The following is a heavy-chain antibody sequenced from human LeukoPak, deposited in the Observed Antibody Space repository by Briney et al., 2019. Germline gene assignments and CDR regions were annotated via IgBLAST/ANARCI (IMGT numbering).Heavy chain of an antibody. CDR3: ARDYGGSSPFDY. CDR1: GFTFSSYE. V-gene: IGHV3-48*03. CDR2: ISSSGSTI. Sequence: GGSLRLSCAASGFTFSSYEMHWVRQAPGKGLEWVSYISSSGSTIYYADSVKGRFTISRDNAKNSLYLQMNSLRAEDTAVYYCARDYGGSSPFDYWGQGTLVTASS. D-gene: IGHD4-23*01. J-gene: IGHJ4*02.